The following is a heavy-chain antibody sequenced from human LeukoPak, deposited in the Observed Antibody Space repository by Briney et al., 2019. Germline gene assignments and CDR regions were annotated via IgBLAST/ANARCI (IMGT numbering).Heavy chain of an antibody. V-gene: IGHV4-4*02. CDR3: VRATGAVAVRGWSFDI. CDR1: GYSISSNHW. Sequence: SETLSLTCGVSGYSISSNHWWAWVRQPPGKGLEWIGEIYHDGTTKYSASLKSRVTISLDKFKNQFSLSVISVTAADTAVYYCVRATGAVAVRGWSFDIWGHGTMVTVSS. CDR2: IYHDGTT. J-gene: IGHJ3*02. D-gene: IGHD6-19*01.